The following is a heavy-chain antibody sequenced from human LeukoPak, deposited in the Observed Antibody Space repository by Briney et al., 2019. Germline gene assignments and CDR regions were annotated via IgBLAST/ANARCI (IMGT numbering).Heavy chain of an antibody. V-gene: IGHV4-61*02. CDR3: ARTRTDLYFDY. CDR2: IYSSGNT. Sequence: SETLSLTCTVSGVSISSNSYYWSWIRQPAGKGLEWIGRIYSSGNTYYNPSLKSRVTISVDASKSQFSLKLSSVAAADTAVYYCARTRTDLYFDYWGQGTLVTVSS. J-gene: IGHJ4*02. CDR1: GVSISSNSYY.